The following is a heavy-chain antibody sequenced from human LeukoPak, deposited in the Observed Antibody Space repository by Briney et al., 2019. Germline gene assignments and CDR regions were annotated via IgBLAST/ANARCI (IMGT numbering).Heavy chain of an antibody. J-gene: IGHJ3*02. D-gene: IGHD5-12*01. CDR3: ARSCRILDIVATIRARLGGNGFDI. CDR2: IYHSGST. V-gene: IGHV4-38-2*02. Sequence: SETLSLTCTVSDYPISSGHYWGWIRQPPGKGLEWIGSIYHSGSTYYNPSLKSRVTISVDTSKNQVSLKLSSVTAADKAVYYCARSCRILDIVATIRARLGGNGFDIWGQGTMVTVSS. CDR1: DYPISSGHY.